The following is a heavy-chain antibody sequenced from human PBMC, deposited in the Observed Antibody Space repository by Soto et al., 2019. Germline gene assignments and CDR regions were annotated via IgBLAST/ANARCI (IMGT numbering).Heavy chain of an antibody. V-gene: IGHV1-69*13. CDR2: IIPIFGTA. CDR1: GGTFSSYA. J-gene: IGHJ4*02. D-gene: IGHD3-22*01. CDR3: ARDGRSAEDSSGYYYNYFDS. Sequence: GASVKVSCKASGGTFSSYAISWVRQAPGQGPEWMGGIIPIFGTANYAQKFQGRVTITADESTSTAYMELSSLRSEDTAVYYCARDGRSAEDSSGYYYNYFDSWGQGTLVTVSS.